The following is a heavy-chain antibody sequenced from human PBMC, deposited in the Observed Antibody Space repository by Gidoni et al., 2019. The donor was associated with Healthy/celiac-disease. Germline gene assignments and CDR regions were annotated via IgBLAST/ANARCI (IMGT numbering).Heavy chain of an antibody. D-gene: IGHD3-3*01. CDR2: MNPNSGNT. CDR3: ARGPKNDFWSGYFYYYYMDV. Sequence: QVQLVQSGAEVKKPGASVKVSCKASGYTFTSYDINWVRQATGQGLEWMGWMNPNSGNTGDAQKFQGRVTMTRNTSISTAYMELSSLRSEDTAVYYCARGPKNDFWSGYFYYYYMDVWGKGTTVTVSS. J-gene: IGHJ6*03. V-gene: IGHV1-8*01. CDR1: GYTFTSYD.